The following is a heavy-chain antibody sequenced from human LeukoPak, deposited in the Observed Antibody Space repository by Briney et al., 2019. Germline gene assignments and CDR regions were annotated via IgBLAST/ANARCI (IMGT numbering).Heavy chain of an antibody. CDR3: ARRSSSGWYPDYYYYYMDV. J-gene: IGHJ6*03. V-gene: IGHV3-30*02. CDR1: EFTFSNYG. Sequence: GGSLRLSCAASEFTFSNYGMHWVRQAPGKGLEWVAFIRYDGTNKYYADSVKGRFTISRDSSKNTLYLKMNSLRGEDTAVYYCARRSSSGWYPDYYYYYMDVWGKGTTVTISS. D-gene: IGHD6-19*01. CDR2: IRYDGTNK.